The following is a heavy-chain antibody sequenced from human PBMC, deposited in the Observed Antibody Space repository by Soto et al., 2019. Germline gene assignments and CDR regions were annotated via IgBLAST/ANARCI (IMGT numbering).Heavy chain of an antibody. CDR3: ARRRDGYTGVWFDP. V-gene: IGHV4-59*01. Sequence: SETLSLTCTVSGAPISAFYRSWIRQSPGKRLEWIGHIYYTGSTNYNPSLNSRVTISLDTSKNQFSLRLNSVTAADTAVYYCARRRDGYTGVWFDPWGQGTLVTVSS. CDR2: IYYTGST. J-gene: IGHJ5*02. CDR1: GAPISAFY. D-gene: IGHD5-12*01.